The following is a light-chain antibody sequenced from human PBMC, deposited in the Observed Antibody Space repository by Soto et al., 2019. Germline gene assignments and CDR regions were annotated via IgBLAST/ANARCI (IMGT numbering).Light chain of an antibody. Sequence: DLQMTQSPSSLSASVGDRVTITCRASQNIGRYLNWYQQRQGKAPKLLIYAASNLQSGVPSRFSASGSGTDFTLIISSLQPEDFATYYCQESYSTPSWTFGQGTKVEIK. CDR2: AAS. CDR3: QESYSTPSWT. V-gene: IGKV1-39*01. J-gene: IGKJ1*01. CDR1: QNIGRY.